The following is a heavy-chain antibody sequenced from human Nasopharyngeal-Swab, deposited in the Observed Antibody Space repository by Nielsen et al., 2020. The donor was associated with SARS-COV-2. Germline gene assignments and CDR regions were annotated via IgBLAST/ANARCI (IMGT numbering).Heavy chain of an antibody. D-gene: IGHD3-10*01. CDR1: GGSISSSSYY. CDR2: INHSGST. CDR3: ARRSREYYYGSGSYYNGYYYGMDV. J-gene: IGHJ6*02. Sequence: SETLSLTCTVSGGSISSSSYYWSWIRQPPGEGLEWIGEINHSGSTNYNPSLKSRVTISVDKSKNQFSLKLSSVTAADTAVYYCARRSREYYYGSGSYYNGYYYGMDVWGQGTTVTVSS. V-gene: IGHV4-39*07.